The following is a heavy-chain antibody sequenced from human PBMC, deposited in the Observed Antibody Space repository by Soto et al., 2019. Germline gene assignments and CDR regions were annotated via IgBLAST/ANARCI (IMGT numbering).Heavy chain of an antibody. D-gene: IGHD3-22*01. Sequence: SETLSLTCTVSGGSVSSGSYYWSWIRQPPGKGLEWIGYIYYSGSTNYNPSLKSRVTISVDTSKNQFSLKLSSVTAADTAVYYCARGTSNYDSSGYYSFGLQFWGQGTLVTVSS. CDR1: GGSVSSGSYY. V-gene: IGHV4-61*01. CDR2: IYYSGST. CDR3: ARGTSNYDSSGYYSFGLQF. J-gene: IGHJ4*02.